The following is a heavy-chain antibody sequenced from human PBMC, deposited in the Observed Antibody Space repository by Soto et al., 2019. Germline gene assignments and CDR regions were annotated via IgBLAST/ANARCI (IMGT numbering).Heavy chain of an antibody. CDR1: GGSISSSSYY. J-gene: IGHJ5*02. D-gene: IGHD6-13*01. CDR3: ARHIAAADNWFDP. CDR2: IYYSGST. V-gene: IGHV4-39*01. Sequence: SETPYLTCTVSGGSISSSSYYWGWIRQPPGKGLEWIGSIYYSGSTYYNPSLKSRVTISVDTSKNQFSLKLSSVTAADTAVYYCARHIAAADNWFDPWGQGTLVTVSS.